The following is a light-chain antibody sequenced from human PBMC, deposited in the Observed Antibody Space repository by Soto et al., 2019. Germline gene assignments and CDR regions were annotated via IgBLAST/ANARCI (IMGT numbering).Light chain of an antibody. J-gene: IGKJ1*01. CDR3: QQYNDYSAT. Sequence: ITCRASQSVSTWLAWYQQKPGKAPKVLIFDASTLESGVPSRFSGSGSGTEFTLSISSLQPDDFATYYCQQYNDYSATFGQGTKVDIK. V-gene: IGKV1-5*01. CDR2: DAS. CDR1: QSVSTW.